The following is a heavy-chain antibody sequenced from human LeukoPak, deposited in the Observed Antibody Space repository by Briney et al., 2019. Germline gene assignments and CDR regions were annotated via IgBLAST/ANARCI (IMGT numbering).Heavy chain of an antibody. Sequence: KPGGSLRLSCAASGFTFSSYSMNWVRQAPGKGLEWVSSISSSSSYIYYADSVKGRFTISRDNAKNSLYLQMNSLRAEDTAVYYCARGHYGDYGTYYYYYYMDVWGKGTTVTVSS. D-gene: IGHD4-17*01. J-gene: IGHJ6*03. V-gene: IGHV3-21*01. CDR1: GFTFSSYS. CDR2: ISSSSSYI. CDR3: ARGHYGDYGTYYYYYYMDV.